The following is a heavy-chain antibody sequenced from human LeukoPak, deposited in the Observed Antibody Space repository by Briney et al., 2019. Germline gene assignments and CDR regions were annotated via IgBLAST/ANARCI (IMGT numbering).Heavy chain of an antibody. CDR2: INQDGSAR. D-gene: IGHD6-13*01. V-gene: IGHV3-7*01. CDR1: GFTFSSYS. Sequence: GGSLRLSCAASGFTFSSYSMNWVRQAPGKGLEWVANINQDGSARYSVDSVKGRFTISRDNAKNSLYLQMNSLRAEDTAVYYCARGLAAAGTGFDYWGQGTLVTVSS. J-gene: IGHJ4*02. CDR3: ARGLAAAGTGFDY.